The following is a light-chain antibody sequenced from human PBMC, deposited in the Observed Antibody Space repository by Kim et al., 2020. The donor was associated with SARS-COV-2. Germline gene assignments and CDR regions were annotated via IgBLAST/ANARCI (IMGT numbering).Light chain of an antibody. Sequence: EIVLTQSPGTLSLSPGERATLSCRASQSVSSCYLAWYQQKPGQAPRLLIYGASSRATGIPDRFSGSGSGTDFTLTISRLEPEDFAVYYFQQYESSPLTVGRGTKVDIK. CDR3: QQYESSPLT. CDR1: QSVSSCY. CDR2: GAS. J-gene: IGKJ4*01. V-gene: IGKV3-20*01.